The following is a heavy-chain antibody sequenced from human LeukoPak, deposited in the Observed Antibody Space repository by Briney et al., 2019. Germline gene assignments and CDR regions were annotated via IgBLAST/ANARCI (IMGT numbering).Heavy chain of an antibody. CDR2: IHYSGTT. D-gene: IGHD6-6*01. CDR1: GGSTSAYY. Sequence: PSETLSLTSTVAGGSTSAYYWSWIRQPPGKGLEWIGYIHYSGTTNYYHSLKSRVTIALDTSKNQFSLKLNSVTAADTAVYYCARFGTSSSRFFDQWGQGTLVTVSS. J-gene: IGHJ4*02. CDR3: ARFGTSSSRFFDQ. V-gene: IGHV4-59*01.